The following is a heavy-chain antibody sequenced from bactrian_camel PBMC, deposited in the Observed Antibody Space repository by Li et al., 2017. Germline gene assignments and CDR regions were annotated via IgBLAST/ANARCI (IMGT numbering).Heavy chain of an antibody. D-gene: IGHD6*01. Sequence: HVQLVESGGGSVQAGGSLRLSCAASGYTYSSYCMGWFRQAPGKEREGVAATYTGGGSPYYGDSVKGRFAISRDNGKNTVYLQLNNLKKEDTAMYYCANVVNQGRSWYAPDFDYWGQGTQVTVS. CDR3: ANVVNQGRSWYAPDFDY. V-gene: IGHV3S1*01. CDR1: GYTYSSYC. J-gene: IGHJ4*01. CDR2: TYTGGGSP.